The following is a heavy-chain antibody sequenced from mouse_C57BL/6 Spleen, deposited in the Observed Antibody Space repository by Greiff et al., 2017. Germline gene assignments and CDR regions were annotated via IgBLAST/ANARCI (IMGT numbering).Heavy chain of an antibody. J-gene: IGHJ3*01. D-gene: IGHD1-1*01. CDR1: GYTFTSYW. CDR2: IDPSDSYT. CDR3: ASITTLEGFAY. V-gene: IGHV1-69*01. Sequence: QVQLQQPGAELVMPGASVKLSCKASGYTFTSYWMHWVKQRPGQGLEWIGEIDPSDSYTNYNQKFKGKSTLTVDKSSSTAYMQLSSLTSEDSAVXYCASITTLEGFAYWGQGTLVTVSA.